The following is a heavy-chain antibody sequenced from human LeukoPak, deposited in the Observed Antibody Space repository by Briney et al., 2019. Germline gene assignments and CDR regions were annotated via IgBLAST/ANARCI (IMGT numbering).Heavy chain of an antibody. CDR2: MNNDGRVI. CDR3: AREFEATGFWALDY. V-gene: IGHV3-74*01. Sequence: GGSLRLSCRVSGFTFNTYWMHWVRQAPGKGLVWVSRMNNDGRVISYADSVRGRFTISRDNAKNTLYLQMNSLRAEDTAVYYCAREFEATGFWALDYWGQGTLVTASS. J-gene: IGHJ4*02. D-gene: IGHD3-16*01. CDR1: GFTFNTYW.